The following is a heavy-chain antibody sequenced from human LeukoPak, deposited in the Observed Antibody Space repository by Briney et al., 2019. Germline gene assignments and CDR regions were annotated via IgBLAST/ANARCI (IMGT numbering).Heavy chain of an antibody. CDR2: IKSKTDGGTT. D-gene: IGHD5-24*01. V-gene: IGHV3-15*01. CDR3: ASLRRGGYNSVDY. CDR1: GFTFSNAW. J-gene: IGHJ4*02. Sequence: GGSLRLSCAASGFTFSNAWMSWVRQAPGKGLEWVGRIKSKTDGGTTDYAAPVKGRFTISRDDSKNTLYLQMNSLRAEDTAVYYCASLRRGGYNSVDYWGQGTLVTVSS.